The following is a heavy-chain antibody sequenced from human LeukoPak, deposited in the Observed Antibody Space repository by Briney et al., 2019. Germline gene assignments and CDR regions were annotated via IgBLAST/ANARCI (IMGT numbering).Heavy chain of an antibody. CDR3: ARFYCSSSSCLEDY. Sequence: GGSLRLSCAASGFTFSSYWMHWVRQAPGKGLVWVSRINSDGGTTGYADSVKGRFTISRDNAKNTLYLQTNSLRGEDTAVYYCARFYCSSSSCLEDYWGQGTLVTVSS. D-gene: IGHD2-2*01. J-gene: IGHJ4*02. CDR2: INSDGGTT. V-gene: IGHV3-74*01. CDR1: GFTFSSYW.